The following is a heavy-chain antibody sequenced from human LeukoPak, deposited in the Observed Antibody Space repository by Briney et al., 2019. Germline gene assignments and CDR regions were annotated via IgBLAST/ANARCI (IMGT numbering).Heavy chain of an antibody. CDR1: GGSISSGGYY. J-gene: IGHJ5*02. D-gene: IGHD5-12*01. Sequence: SQTLSLTCTVSGGSISSGGYYWSWIRQHPGKGLEWIGYIYYSGSTYYNPSLKIRVTISVDTSKNQFSLKLSSVTAADTAVYYCARAIVAWFDPWGQGTLVTVSS. V-gene: IGHV4-31*03. CDR3: ARAIVAWFDP. CDR2: IYYSGST.